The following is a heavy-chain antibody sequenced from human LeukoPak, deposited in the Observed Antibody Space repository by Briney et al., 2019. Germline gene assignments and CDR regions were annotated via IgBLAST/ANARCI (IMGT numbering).Heavy chain of an antibody. CDR1: GYSFTSYG. D-gene: IGHD2/OR15-2a*01. Sequence: ASVKVSCKASGYSFTSYGITWVRQAPGQGLEWMGWISAYNGNTNYAQNLQGRVTMTTDTSTSTAYMELRSLRSDDTAVYFCARDFGLYYFDYWGQGTLVTVSS. J-gene: IGHJ4*02. V-gene: IGHV1-18*01. CDR3: ARDFGLYYFDY. CDR2: ISAYNGNT.